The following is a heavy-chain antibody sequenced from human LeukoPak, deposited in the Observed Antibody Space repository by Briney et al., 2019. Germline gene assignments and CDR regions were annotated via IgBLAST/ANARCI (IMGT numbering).Heavy chain of an antibody. CDR3: AREVVDYGDYSIDY. J-gene: IGHJ4*02. CDR2: MSYSGDT. CDR1: GVSISSGDSY. D-gene: IGHD4-17*01. V-gene: IGHV4-31*03. Sequence: SETLSLTCTVSGVSISSGDSYWSWIRQHPGKGLEWIGYMSYSGDTYYNPSLKSRVTISVDTSKNQFSLTLISVTAADTAVYYCAREVVDYGDYSIDYWGQGTLVTVSS.